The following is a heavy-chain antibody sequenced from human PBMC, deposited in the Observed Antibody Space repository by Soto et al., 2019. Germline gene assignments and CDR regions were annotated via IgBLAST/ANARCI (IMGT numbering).Heavy chain of an antibody. Sequence: QVQLQESGPGLVEPSQTLSLTYIVSGGSISSGDYNWNWIRQLPGTGLEWIGHIYGGGNTYSNPSLKSRVTISLDTSKNQFSLNLNSVTAADTAVYFCARGPSGDKVDYWGQGTLVTVSS. J-gene: IGHJ4*02. CDR3: ARGPSGDKVDY. CDR1: GGSISSGDYN. CDR2: IYGGGNT. V-gene: IGHV4-30-4*01. D-gene: IGHD1-26*01.